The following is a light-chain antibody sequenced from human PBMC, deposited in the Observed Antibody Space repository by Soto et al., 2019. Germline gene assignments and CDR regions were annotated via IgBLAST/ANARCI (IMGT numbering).Light chain of an antibody. J-gene: IGKJ1*01. Sequence: DIQMTQSPSTLSASVGDRVTITCRASQSISSWLAWYQQKPGKAPKLLIYDVSSLESGVPSRFSGSGSGTELTIAISSLQPDDFETYYCQQYNSYPWTFGQGTKVDIK. CDR3: QQYNSYPWT. CDR2: DVS. V-gene: IGKV1-5*01. CDR1: QSISSW.